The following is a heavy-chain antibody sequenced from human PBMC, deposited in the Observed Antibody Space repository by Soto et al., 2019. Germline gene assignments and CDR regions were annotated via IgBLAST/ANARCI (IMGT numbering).Heavy chain of an antibody. Sequence: EVQLVESGGGLVQPGGSLRLSCAASGFTFSNYNMNWVRRAPGKGLEWVSYISSSSSIIYYADSVKGRFTISRDNAKNSLYLQMNSLRAEDAAVYYCARDFGSGTRYFDLWGRGTLVTVSS. D-gene: IGHD3-10*01. V-gene: IGHV3-48*01. J-gene: IGHJ2*01. CDR1: GFTFSNYN. CDR3: ARDFGSGTRYFDL. CDR2: ISSSSSII.